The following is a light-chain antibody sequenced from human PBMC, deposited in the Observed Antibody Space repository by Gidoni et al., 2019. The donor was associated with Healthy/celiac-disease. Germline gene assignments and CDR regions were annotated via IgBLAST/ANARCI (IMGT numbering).Light chain of an antibody. V-gene: IGKV1-39*01. CDR3: QQSYSSPVA. J-gene: IGKJ1*01. CDR2: AAS. Sequence: MKMTQYPSTLSSSVGDRVTITCRASQSISSYLTWYQQKPGKAPKLLIYAASSWQSGVPARFSGSGSGTDFTLTISSLQPEDFATYYCQQSYSSPVAFGQGTKVEIK. CDR1: QSISSY.